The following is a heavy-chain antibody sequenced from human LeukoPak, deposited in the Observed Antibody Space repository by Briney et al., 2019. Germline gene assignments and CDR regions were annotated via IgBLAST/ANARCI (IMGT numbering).Heavy chain of an antibody. J-gene: IGHJ3*02. Sequence: SETLSLTCAVYGGSFSGYYWSWIRQPPGKGLEWIGEINHSGSTNYNPSLKSRVTISVDTSKNQFSLKLSSVTAADTAVYYCARGYRLDAFDIWGQGTMVTVSS. D-gene: IGHD1-26*01. CDR3: ARGYRLDAFDI. CDR2: INHSGST. V-gene: IGHV4-34*01. CDR1: GGSFSGYY.